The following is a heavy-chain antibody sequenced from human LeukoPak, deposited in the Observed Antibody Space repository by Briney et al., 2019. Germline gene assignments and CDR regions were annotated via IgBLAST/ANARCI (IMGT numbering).Heavy chain of an antibody. Sequence: GGSLRLSCAASGFTFSGSAMHWVRQASGEGLEWVGRIRSKANSYATAYAASVKGRFTISRDDSKNTAYLQMNSLKTEDTAVYYCTRRGYCSSTSCSDFWGQGTLVTVSS. J-gene: IGHJ4*02. CDR3: TRRGYCSSTSCSDF. CDR1: GFTFSGSA. D-gene: IGHD2-2*01. V-gene: IGHV3-73*01. CDR2: IRSKANSYAT.